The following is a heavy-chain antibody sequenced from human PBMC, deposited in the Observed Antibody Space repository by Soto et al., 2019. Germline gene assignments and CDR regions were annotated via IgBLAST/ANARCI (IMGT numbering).Heavy chain of an antibody. Sequence: PGGSLRLSCAASGFTFSSYSMNWVRQAPGKGLEWVSSISSSSSYIYYADSVKGRFTISRDNAKNSLYLQMNSLRAEDTAVYYCARAIWEQQLAIDYWGQGTLVTVPS. D-gene: IGHD6-13*01. CDR2: ISSSSSYI. J-gene: IGHJ4*02. CDR3: ARAIWEQQLAIDY. V-gene: IGHV3-21*01. CDR1: GFTFSSYS.